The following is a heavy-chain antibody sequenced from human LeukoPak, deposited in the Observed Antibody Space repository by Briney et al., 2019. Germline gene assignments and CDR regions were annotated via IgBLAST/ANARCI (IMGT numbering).Heavy chain of an antibody. D-gene: IGHD5-24*01. CDR2: ISSGSRYI. CDR1: GFTFSDYY. J-gene: IGHJ4*02. CDR3: TRDQSGSGFNSDY. V-gene: IGHV3-11*05. Sequence: GGSLRLSCAASGFTFSDYYMSWIRQAPGKGLEWVSHISSGSRYIDYADSVEGRFTISRDNAKNSVYLQMTSLRAEDTAVYYCTRDQSGSGFNSDYWGQGTLVTVSS.